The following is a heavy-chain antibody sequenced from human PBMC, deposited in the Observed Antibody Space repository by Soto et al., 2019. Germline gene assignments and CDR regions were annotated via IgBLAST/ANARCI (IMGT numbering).Heavy chain of an antibody. J-gene: IGHJ4*02. D-gene: IGHD6-19*01. CDR1: GGSISSGGYY. V-gene: IGHV4-31*03. Sequence: QVQLQESGPGLVKPSQTLSLTCTVSGGSISSGGYYWSWIRQHPGKGLEWIGYIYYSGSTYYNPSLKSRVTISVDTSKNQFSLKLSSVTAADTAVYYCVRGGVPGIAVAAIWGQGTLVTVSS. CDR2: IYYSGST. CDR3: VRGGVPGIAVAAI.